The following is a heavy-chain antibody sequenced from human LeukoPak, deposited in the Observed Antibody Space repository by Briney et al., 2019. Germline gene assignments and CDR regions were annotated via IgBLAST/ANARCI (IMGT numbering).Heavy chain of an antibody. CDR1: GFTFSNYA. J-gene: IGHJ4*02. Sequence: AGSLRFSCAASGFTFSNYAMTWDRQAPRQGLEWVSSIGAVSGTTAYTDSVKGRFTVSRDNSDNTLYLQMTSLSADDTAVYFCAKVLRSWYYFDYWGQGTLVTVSS. CDR3: AKVLRSWYYFDY. V-gene: IGHV3-23*01. CDR2: IGAVSGTT. D-gene: IGHD2-8*01.